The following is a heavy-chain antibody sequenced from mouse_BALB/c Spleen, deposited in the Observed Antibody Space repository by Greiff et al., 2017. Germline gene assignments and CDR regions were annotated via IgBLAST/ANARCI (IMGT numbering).Heavy chain of an antibody. CDR2: ISSGGST. V-gene: IGHV5-6-5*01. Sequence: EVKLMESGGGLVKPGGSLKLSCAASGFTFSSYAMSWVRQTPEKRLEWVASISSGGSTYYPDSVKGRFTISRDNARNILYLQMSSLRSEDTAVYYCARNRFAYWGQGTLVTVSA. CDR1: GFTFSSYA. J-gene: IGHJ3*01. CDR3: ARNRFAY.